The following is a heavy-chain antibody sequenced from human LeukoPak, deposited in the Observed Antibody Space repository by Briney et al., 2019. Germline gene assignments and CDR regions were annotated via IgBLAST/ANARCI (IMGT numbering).Heavy chain of an antibody. D-gene: IGHD3-16*01. CDR1: AYTFTTYG. V-gene: IGHV1-18*01. Sequence: GPSVTVSSMASAYTFTTYGISWVRQAPGQGLEWMGCISAYDGNTNYAQKIQGRVTMTTDTSTSTAYMELRSLISDDTAVYYCAREPPAVVWGRGNWFDPWGQGTLVTVSS. CDR2: ISAYDGNT. CDR3: AREPPAVVWGRGNWFDP. J-gene: IGHJ5*02.